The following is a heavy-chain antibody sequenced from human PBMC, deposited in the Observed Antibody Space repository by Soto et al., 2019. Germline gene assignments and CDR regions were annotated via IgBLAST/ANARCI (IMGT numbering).Heavy chain of an antibody. D-gene: IGHD1-1*01. CDR1: GLTVRGKKY. Sequence: GSLRFSCAASGLTVRGKKYVAWVRQAPGKGLEWVSALYDGDGSFYSDSVKGRFTTSSDSSKTTVYLQMNDLRPAATAVYYCATWHEREHAYDVWAQGTTVTVSS. CDR3: ATWHEREHAYDV. CDR2: LYDGDGS. V-gene: IGHV3-53*01. J-gene: IGHJ3*01.